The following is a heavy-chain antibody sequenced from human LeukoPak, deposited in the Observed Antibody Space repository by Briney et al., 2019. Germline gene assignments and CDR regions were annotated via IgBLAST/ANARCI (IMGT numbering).Heavy chain of an antibody. J-gene: IGHJ4*02. V-gene: IGHV3-23*01. Sequence: QRGGSLRLSCAASGFTFSSYAMSWVRQAPGKGLEWVSAISGSGGSTYYADSVKGRFTISRDNSKNTLYLQMNCLRAEDTAVYYCAKVESAAAGTGFDYWGQGTLVTVSS. CDR1: GFTFSSYA. CDR3: AKVESAAAGTGFDY. D-gene: IGHD6-13*01. CDR2: ISGSGGST.